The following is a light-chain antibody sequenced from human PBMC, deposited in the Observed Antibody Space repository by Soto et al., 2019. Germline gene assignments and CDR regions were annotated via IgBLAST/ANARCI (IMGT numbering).Light chain of an antibody. J-gene: IGKJ1*01. CDR1: QSLSTN. V-gene: IGKV3-15*01. CDR2: GAS. Sequence: EIVMTQSPAPLSVSSGEGATLSCRASQSLSTNLAWYQQKPGQAPRLLIYGASTRATGIPARFSGSGSGTDFTLTISRLEPEDFAVYYCQQYGSSGTFGQGTKVDIK. CDR3: QQYGSSGT.